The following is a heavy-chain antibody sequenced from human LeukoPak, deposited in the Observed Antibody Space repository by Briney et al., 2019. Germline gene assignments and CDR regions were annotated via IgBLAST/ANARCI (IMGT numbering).Heavy chain of an antibody. CDR1: GFTFSSYA. D-gene: IGHD3-22*01. CDR2: ISGSGGST. J-gene: IGHJ5*02. CDR3: ARDLGQYYDTSDNWFDP. Sequence: GGPLRLSCAASGFTFSSYAMSWVRQAPGKGLEWVSAISGSGGSTYYADSVKGRFTISRDNAKNTLNLQMNSLRAEDTAVYYCARDLGQYYDTSDNWFDPWGQGTLVTVSS. V-gene: IGHV3-23*01.